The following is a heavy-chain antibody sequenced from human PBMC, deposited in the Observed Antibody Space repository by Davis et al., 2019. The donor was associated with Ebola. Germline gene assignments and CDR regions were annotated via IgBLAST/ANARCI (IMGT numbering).Heavy chain of an antibody. CDR2: INWNGGST. Sequence: GESLKISCAASGFTFDDYGMSWVRQAPGKGLEWVSGINWNGGSTGYADSVKGRFTISRDNSKNTLYLQMNSLRAEDTAVYYCAKGVVPAATSVGFDPWGQGTLVTVSS. CDR3: AKGVVPAATSVGFDP. J-gene: IGHJ5*02. CDR1: GFTFDDYG. V-gene: IGHV3-20*04. D-gene: IGHD2-2*01.